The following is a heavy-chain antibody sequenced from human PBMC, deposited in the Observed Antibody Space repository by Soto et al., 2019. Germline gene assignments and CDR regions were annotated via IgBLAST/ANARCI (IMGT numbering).Heavy chain of an antibody. J-gene: IGHJ5*02. CDR3: AREGGSYRFGWSDP. D-gene: IGHD3-16*02. V-gene: IGHV1-2*04. CDR2: INPNSGGT. Sequence: ASVKVSCKASGYTFTGYYMHWVRQAPGQGLEWMGWINPNSGGTNYAQKFQGWVTMTRDTSISTAYMELSRLRSDDTAVYYCAREGGSYRFGWSDPWGQGTLVTVSS. CDR1: GYTFTGYY.